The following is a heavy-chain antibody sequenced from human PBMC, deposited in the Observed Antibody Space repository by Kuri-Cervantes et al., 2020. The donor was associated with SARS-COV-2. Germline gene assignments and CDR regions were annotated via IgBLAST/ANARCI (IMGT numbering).Heavy chain of an antibody. CDR1: GGTFSSYA. V-gene: IGHV1-69*04. D-gene: IGHD3-3*01. J-gene: IGHJ6*03. CDR2: IIPILGTA. Sequence: SVKVSCKASGGTFSSYAISWVRQAPGQGLEWMGRIIPILGTANYAQKFQGRVTITADRSTSTAYMELSSLRSEDTAVYYCAREIYDFWSGSVNRYYYYYMDVWGKGTTVTVSS. CDR3: AREIYDFWSGSVNRYYYYYMDV.